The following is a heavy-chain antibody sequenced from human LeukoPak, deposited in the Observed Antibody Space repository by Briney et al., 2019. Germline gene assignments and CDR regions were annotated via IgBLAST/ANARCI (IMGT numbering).Heavy chain of an antibody. CDR3: ARDLSDIVVVPAAIPLGY. J-gene: IGHJ4*02. CDR2: ISYDGSNK. V-gene: IGHV3-30*03. D-gene: IGHD2-2*01. CDR1: GFTFSSYG. Sequence: GRSLRLSCAASGFTFSSYGMHWVRQAPGKGLEWVAVISYDGSNKYYTDSVKGRFNISRDNSKNTLYLQMNSLRAEDTAVYYCARDLSDIVVVPAAIPLGYWGQGTLVTVSS.